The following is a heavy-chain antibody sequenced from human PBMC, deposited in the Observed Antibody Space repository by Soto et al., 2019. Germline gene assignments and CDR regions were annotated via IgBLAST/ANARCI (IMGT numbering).Heavy chain of an antibody. Sequence: GGSLRLSCAASGFTFSSYWMSWVRQAPGKGLEWVANIKQDGSEKYYVDSVKGRFTISRDNAKNSLYLQMNSLRAEDTAVYYCARDKGYSYGPPYYYYYSGMDVWGQGTTVSVSS. J-gene: IGHJ6*02. CDR1: GFTFSSYW. D-gene: IGHD5-18*01. CDR2: IKQDGSEK. V-gene: IGHV3-7*03. CDR3: ARDKGYSYGPPYYYYYSGMDV.